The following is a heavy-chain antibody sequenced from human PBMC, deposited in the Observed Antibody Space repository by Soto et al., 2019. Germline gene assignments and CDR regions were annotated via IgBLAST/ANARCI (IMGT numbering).Heavy chain of an antibody. J-gene: IGHJ4*02. V-gene: IGHV4-34*01. Sequence: QVQLHQWGAGLLKPSETLSLTCAVYGGSFSGYYWTWIRQPPEKGLEWIGEINHSGSTTYNPSLKSRVSISVDTSKNQFSLKLTSVTAADTAVYYCARIWFSSGWSFDYWGQGTLVTVSS. CDR1: GGSFSGYY. CDR3: ARIWFSSGWSFDY. CDR2: INHSGST. D-gene: IGHD6-19*01.